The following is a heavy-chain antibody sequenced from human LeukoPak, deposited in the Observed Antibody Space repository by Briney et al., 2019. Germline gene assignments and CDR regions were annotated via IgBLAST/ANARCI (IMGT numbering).Heavy chain of an antibody. CDR1: GFTFRSYW. CDR3: AREDVAAYYYLDV. D-gene: IGHD2-15*01. CDR2: IKQDGSEK. J-gene: IGHJ6*03. V-gene: IGHV3-7*01. Sequence: PGGSLRLSCAASGFTFRSYWMTWVRQAPGKGLEWVANIKQDGSEKYYVDSVKGRFTISRDNAKNSLFLQMHNLRAEDTAVYYCAREDVAAYYYLDVWGKGTTVTVSS.